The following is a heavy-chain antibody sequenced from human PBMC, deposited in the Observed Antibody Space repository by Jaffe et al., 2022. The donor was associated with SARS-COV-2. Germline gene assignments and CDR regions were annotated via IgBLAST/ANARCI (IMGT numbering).Heavy chain of an antibody. V-gene: IGHV5-10-1*03. CDR2: IDPGDPFS. Sequence: EVQLVQSGAEVKKPGESLRISCKASGYTFSSNWITWVRQMPGKGLEWMGRIDPGDPFSSSSPSFQGHATMSVDRTINTAYLQWSSLRASDSAMYYCARVNVVGGGPDFWGQGTLVSVSS. CDR3: ARVNVVGGGPDF. CDR1: GYTFSSNW. D-gene: IGHD2-15*01. J-gene: IGHJ4*02.